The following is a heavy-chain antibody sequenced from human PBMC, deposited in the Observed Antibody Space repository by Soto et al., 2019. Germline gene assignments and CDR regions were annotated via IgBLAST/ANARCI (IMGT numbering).Heavy chain of an antibody. CDR1: GGTFSSYT. CDR3: GSSAVGVVIILDAFDI. CDR2: IIPILGIA. D-gene: IGHD3-3*01. Sequence: SVKVSCKASGGTFSSYTISWARQAPGQGLEWMGRIIPILGIANYAQKFQGRVTITADKSTSTAYMELSSLRSEDTAVYYCGSSAVGVVIILDAFDIWGQGTMVTVSS. J-gene: IGHJ3*02. V-gene: IGHV1-69*02.